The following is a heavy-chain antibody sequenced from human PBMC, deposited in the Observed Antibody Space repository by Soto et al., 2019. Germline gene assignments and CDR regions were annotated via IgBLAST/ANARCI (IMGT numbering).Heavy chain of an antibody. CDR3: ARSQGSSTSLEIYYYYYYGMDV. D-gene: IGHD2-2*01. CDR1: GGTFSSYA. CDR2: IIPISGTA. J-gene: IGHJ6*02. Sequence: QVQLVQSGAEVKKPGSSVKVSCTASGGTFSSYAISWVRQAPGQGLEWMGGIIPISGTANYAQKFQGRVTITADESTSTAYVELSSLRSEDTAVYYCARSQGSSTSLEIYYYYYYGMDVWCQGTKVTVSS. V-gene: IGHV1-69*01.